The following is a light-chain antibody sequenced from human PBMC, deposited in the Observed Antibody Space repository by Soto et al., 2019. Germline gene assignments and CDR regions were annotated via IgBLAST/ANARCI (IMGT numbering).Light chain of an antibody. Sequence: EIVLTQSPGTLSLSPGERATLSCRASQSVRSNYLAWYQQKPGQAPRLLFFGASIRATGIPDRFSGSGSGTDFTLTISRLEPEDFAVYYCQQYGSSPITFGQGTRLEIK. V-gene: IGKV3-20*01. CDR1: QSVRSNY. CDR2: GAS. J-gene: IGKJ5*01. CDR3: QQYGSSPIT.